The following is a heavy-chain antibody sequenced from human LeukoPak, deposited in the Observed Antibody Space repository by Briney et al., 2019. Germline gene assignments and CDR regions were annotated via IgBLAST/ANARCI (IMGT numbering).Heavy chain of an antibody. D-gene: IGHD6-25*01. CDR2: IWYDGSNK. CDR1: GFTFSSYG. J-gene: IGHJ5*02. Sequence: GGSLRLSCAASGFTFSSYGMHWVRQAPVKGLEWVAVIWYDGSNKYYADSVKGRFTISRDNSKNTLYLQMNSLRAEDTAVYYCARDHILWGSSVWFDPWGQGTLVTVSS. V-gene: IGHV3-33*01. CDR3: ARDHILWGSSVWFDP.